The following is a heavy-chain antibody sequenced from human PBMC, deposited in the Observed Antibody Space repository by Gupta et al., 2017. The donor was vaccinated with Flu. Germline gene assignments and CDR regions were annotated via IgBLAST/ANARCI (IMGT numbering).Heavy chain of an antibody. CDR3: AKYIGGTMEDY. CDR2: INYRGST. D-gene: IGHD3-16*01. J-gene: IGHJ4*02. Sequence: HLQLQESGPGLVKPSETLSLTCTVSGDSINNVNYYWGWFRQPPGKGLEWIGSINYRGSTSYNPSLKSGVTLSVDTSKNEFSLRRISVTAADTAVYYCAKYIGGTMEDYWGQGTQVTVSS. CDR1: GDSINNVNYY. V-gene: IGHV4-39*01.